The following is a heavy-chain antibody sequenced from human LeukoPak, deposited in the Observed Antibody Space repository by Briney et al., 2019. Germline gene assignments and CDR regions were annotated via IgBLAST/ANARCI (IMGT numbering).Heavy chain of an antibody. V-gene: IGHV3-7*01. CDR3: ARILRGTFYYFDY. CDR2: IKQDGSEK. Sequence: GGSLRLSCAASGFTFSSYWMSWVRQAPGKGLEWVANIKQDGSEKYYVDSVKGRFTISRDNAKNSLYLQMNSLRAEDTAVYYCARILRGTFYYFDYWGQGTLVTVSS. J-gene: IGHJ4*02. D-gene: IGHD3-16*01. CDR1: GFTFSSYW.